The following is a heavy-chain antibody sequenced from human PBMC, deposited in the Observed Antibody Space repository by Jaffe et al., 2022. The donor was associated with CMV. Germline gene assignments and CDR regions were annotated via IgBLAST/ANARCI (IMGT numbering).Heavy chain of an antibody. Sequence: QLQLQESGPGLVKPSETLSLTCTVSGGSISSSSYYWGWIRQPPGKGLEWIGSIYYSGSTYYNPSLKSRVTISVDTSKNQFSLKLSSVTAADTAVYYCARNPGYSYGYAPPYYFDYWGQGTLVTVSS. V-gene: IGHV4-39*01. CDR3: ARNPGYSYGYAPPYYFDY. CDR1: GGSISSSSYY. CDR2: IYYSGST. J-gene: IGHJ4*02. D-gene: IGHD5-18*01.